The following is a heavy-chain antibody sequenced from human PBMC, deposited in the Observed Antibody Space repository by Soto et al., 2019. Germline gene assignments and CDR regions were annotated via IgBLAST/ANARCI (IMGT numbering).Heavy chain of an antibody. Sequence: PSETLSLTCTVSGGSISSYYWSWIRQPPGKGLEWIGYIYYSGSTNYNPSLKSRVTISVDTSKNQFSLKLSSVTAADTAAYYCARASSSTRYGMDVWGQGTTVTVSS. CDR2: IYYSGST. CDR1: GGSISSYY. CDR3: ARASSSTRYGMDV. D-gene: IGHD6-6*01. V-gene: IGHV4-59*01. J-gene: IGHJ6*02.